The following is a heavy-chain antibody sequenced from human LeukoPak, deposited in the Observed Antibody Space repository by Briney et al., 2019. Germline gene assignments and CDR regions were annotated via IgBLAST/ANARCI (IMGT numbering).Heavy chain of an antibody. CDR1: GFTFSRCG. J-gene: IGHJ3*02. CDR2: MSYDGSNK. D-gene: IGHD1-26*01. CDR3: AKGRVVRVTTSAFDI. V-gene: IGHV3-30*18. Sequence: PGGSLRLSCAASGFTFSRCGMSWVRQAPGKGLEWVALMSYDGSNKYYADSVKGRFTISRDNSKNTLYLQMNSLRVEDTAVYYCAKGRVVRVTTSAFDIWGQGTMVTVSS.